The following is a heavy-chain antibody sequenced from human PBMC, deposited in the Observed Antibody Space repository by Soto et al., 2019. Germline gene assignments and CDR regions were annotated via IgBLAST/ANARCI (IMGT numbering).Heavy chain of an antibody. CDR2: INTGNGNT. CDR1: GYTFTSYA. D-gene: IGHD5-12*01. Sequence: ASVKVSCKASGYTFTSYAMHWVRQAPGQRLEWMGWINTGNGNTKYSQKFQGRVTITRDTSASTAYMELSSLRSEDTAVCYCARRSSLYDRGMGVWGQGTTVTVS. V-gene: IGHV1-3*04. CDR3: ARRSSLYDRGMGV. J-gene: IGHJ6*02.